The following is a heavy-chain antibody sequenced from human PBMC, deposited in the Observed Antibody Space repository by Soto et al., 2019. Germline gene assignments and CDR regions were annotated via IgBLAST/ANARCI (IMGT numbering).Heavy chain of an antibody. J-gene: IGHJ6*02. CDR2: INPNSGGT. D-gene: IGHD6-19*01. V-gene: IGHV1-2*04. CDR1: GYTFTGYY. CDR3: ARSSSSGWYYYYYGMDV. Sequence: GASVKVSCKASGYTFTGYYMHWVRQAPGQGLEWMGWINPNSGGTNYAQKFQGWVTMTRDTSISTAYMELSRLRSDDTAVYYCARSSSSGWYYYYYGMDVWGQGTTVTVSS.